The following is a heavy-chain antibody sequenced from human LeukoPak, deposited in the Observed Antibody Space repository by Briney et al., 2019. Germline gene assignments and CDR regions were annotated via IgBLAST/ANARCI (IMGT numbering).Heavy chain of an antibody. J-gene: IGHJ4*02. CDR3: ARDEEGGSYLTDY. D-gene: IGHD1-26*01. CDR2: IYTSGST. CDR1: GGSISSGSYY. Sequence: SETLSLTCTVSGGSISSGSYYWSWIRQPAGKGLEWIGRIYTSGSTNYNPSLKSRVTISVDTSKNQFSLKLSSVTAADTAVYYCARDEEGGSYLTDYWGQGTLVTVSS. V-gene: IGHV4-61*02.